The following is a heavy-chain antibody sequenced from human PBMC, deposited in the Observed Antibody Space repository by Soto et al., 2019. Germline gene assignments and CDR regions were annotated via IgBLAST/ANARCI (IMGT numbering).Heavy chain of an antibody. Sequence: GGSLRLSCAASGFIVNSNYMSWVRQAPGKGLEWVSVIYSGGSTYYADSVKGRFTISRDDSKNTLFLQMKSLRAEDTAVYYCASAKLLLPWLFDYWGQGT. CDR1: GFIVNSNY. V-gene: IGHV3-66*01. CDR3: ASAKLLLPWLFDY. CDR2: IYSGGST. J-gene: IGHJ4*02. D-gene: IGHD2-15*01.